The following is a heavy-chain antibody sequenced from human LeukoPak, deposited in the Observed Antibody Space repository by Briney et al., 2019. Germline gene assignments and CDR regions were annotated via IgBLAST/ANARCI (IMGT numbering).Heavy chain of an antibody. D-gene: IGHD6-19*01. J-gene: IGHJ4*02. V-gene: IGHV3-23*01. Sequence: PGGSLRLSCVASGFTFNSYAMSWVRQAPGKGLEWVSAIRGSGGGTYYADSVKGRFTISRDNSKNTLYLQMNSLRDEDTALYYCAKAGIGVVGYFDYWGQGTLVTVSS. CDR1: GFTFNSYA. CDR2: IRGSGGGT. CDR3: AKAGIGVVGYFDY.